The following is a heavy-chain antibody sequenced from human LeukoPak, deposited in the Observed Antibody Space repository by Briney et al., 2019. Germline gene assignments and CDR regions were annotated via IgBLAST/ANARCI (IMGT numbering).Heavy chain of an antibody. J-gene: IGHJ5*02. Sequence: ASVKVSCKASGYTFTSYYMHWVRQAPGQGLEWMGIINPSGGSTSYAQKFQGRVTITTNTSISTAYMELNSLRSDDTAVYYCAREGLDRWGQGTLVTVSS. V-gene: IGHV1-46*01. CDR3: AREGLDR. CDR2: INPSGGST. CDR1: GYTFTSYY.